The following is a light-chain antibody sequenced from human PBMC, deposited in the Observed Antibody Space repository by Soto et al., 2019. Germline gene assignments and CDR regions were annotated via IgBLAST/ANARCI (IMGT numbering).Light chain of an antibody. CDR1: QSVNIH. CDR3: DGRRKGPPD. CDR2: DGS. V-gene: IGKV3-11*01. J-gene: IGKJ5*01. Sequence: DIVFTQSPATLSLFPVEGAHISCTASQSVNIHLACYQQKPGQAPRLVIYDGSHSATDIPASFSGGGSGTDFTGAISRVGHEDFEVSLWDGRRKGPPDFGQGTRLE.